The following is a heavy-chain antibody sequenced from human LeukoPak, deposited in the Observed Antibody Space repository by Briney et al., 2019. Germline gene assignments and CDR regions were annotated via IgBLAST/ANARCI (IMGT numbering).Heavy chain of an antibody. Sequence: SETLSLTCTVSGGSISSYYWSWIRQPPGKGLEWIGYIYYSGSTNYNPSLKSRVTISVDTSKNQFSLKLSSVTAADTAVYYCARAADGYKNAGDYWGQGTLVTVSS. CDR1: GGSISSYY. J-gene: IGHJ4*02. V-gene: IGHV4-59*12. CDR3: ARAADGYKNAGDY. CDR2: IYYSGST. D-gene: IGHD5-24*01.